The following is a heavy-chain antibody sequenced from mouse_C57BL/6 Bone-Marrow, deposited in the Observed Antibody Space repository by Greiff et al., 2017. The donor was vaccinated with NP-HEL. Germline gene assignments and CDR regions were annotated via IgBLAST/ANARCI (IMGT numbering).Heavy chain of an antibody. Sequence: QVQLQQPGAELVMPGASVKLSCKASGYTFTSYWMHWVKQRPGQGLEWIGEIDPSDSYTNYNQKFKGKSTLTVDQSSSTAYMQLSSLTSEDSAVYYCARESNYVDYAMDYWGQGTAVTVTS. CDR3: ARESNYVDYAMDY. CDR1: GYTFTSYW. V-gene: IGHV1-69*01. D-gene: IGHD2-5*01. CDR2: IDPSDSYT. J-gene: IGHJ4*01.